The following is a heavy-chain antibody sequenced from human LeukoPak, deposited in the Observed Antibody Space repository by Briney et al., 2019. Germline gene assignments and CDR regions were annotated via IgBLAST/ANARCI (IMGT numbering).Heavy chain of an antibody. CDR3: ARDRGRIFGVVTNDY. CDR1: GYTFTSYG. CDR2: ISAYNGNT. V-gene: IGHV1-18*01. Sequence: ASVKVSCKASGYTFTSYGISWVRQAPGQGLEWMGWISAYNGNTSYAQKLQGRVTMTTDTSTSTAYMELRSLRSDDTAVYYCARDRGRIFGVVTNDYWGQGTLVTVSS. D-gene: IGHD3-3*01. J-gene: IGHJ4*02.